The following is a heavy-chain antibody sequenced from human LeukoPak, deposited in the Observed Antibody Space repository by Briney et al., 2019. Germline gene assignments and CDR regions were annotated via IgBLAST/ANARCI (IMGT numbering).Heavy chain of an antibody. CDR1: GYTFTNYD. CDR2: ISAYNDNT. D-gene: IGHD1-26*01. CDR3: AREHSGSYSQPLDYFDY. V-gene: IGHV1-18*01. Sequence: ASVKVSCKASGYTFTNYDISWVRQAPGQGLEWMGWISAYNDNTNYAQKLQGRVTMTTDTSTSTAYMELRSLRSDDTAVCYCAREHSGSYSQPLDYFDYWGQGTLVTVSS. J-gene: IGHJ4*02.